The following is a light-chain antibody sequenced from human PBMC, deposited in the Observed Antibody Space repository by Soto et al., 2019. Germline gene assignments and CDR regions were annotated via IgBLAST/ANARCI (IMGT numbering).Light chain of an antibody. CDR1: SSDIGSYNL. Sequence: QSALTQPASVSGAPGQSITISCTGASSDIGSYNLVSWYQQHPGKAPKLMMDEVSKRPSGVSNRFSGSKSGNTASLTISGLQAEAEADYYCCSYAGSSIGLFGGGTKLPVL. V-gene: IGLV2-23*02. CDR3: CSYAGSSIGL. J-gene: IGLJ2*01. CDR2: EVS.